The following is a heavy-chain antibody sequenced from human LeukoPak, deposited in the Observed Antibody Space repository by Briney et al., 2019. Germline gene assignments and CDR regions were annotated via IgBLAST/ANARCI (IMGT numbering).Heavy chain of an antibody. CDR3: ARVRVYDYVWDLFY. D-gene: IGHD3-16*01. CDR2: ISAYNGNT. J-gene: IGHJ4*02. CDR1: GYTFTSYG. V-gene: IGHV1-18*01. Sequence: ASVKVSCKAFGYTFTSYGISWVRQAPGQGLEWMGWISAYNGNTNYAQKLQGRVTMTTDTSTSTAYMELRSLRSDDTAVYYCARVRVYDYVWDLFYWGQGTLVTDSS.